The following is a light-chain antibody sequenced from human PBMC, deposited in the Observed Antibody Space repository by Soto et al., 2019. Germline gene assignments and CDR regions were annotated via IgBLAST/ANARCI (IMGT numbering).Light chain of an antibody. Sequence: QSVLTQPPSASGTPGQRVTISCSGSSSNIGSNTVSWYQQLPGTVPKLLVYNNNQRPSGVPDRFSGSKSGTSASLAISGLKYEDEADYYCSIWDDSLDGVVFGGGTKLTVL. CDR3: SIWDDSLDGVV. V-gene: IGLV1-44*01. CDR2: NNN. J-gene: IGLJ2*01. CDR1: SSNIGSNT.